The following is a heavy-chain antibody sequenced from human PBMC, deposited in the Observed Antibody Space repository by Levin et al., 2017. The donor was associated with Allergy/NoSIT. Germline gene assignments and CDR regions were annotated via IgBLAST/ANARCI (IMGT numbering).Heavy chain of an antibody. Sequence: PGESLKISCAASGITFSNAWMSWARQAPGKGLEWVGRIKSKVDGGTTEYAAPVKGRFTISRDDSKNTLYLQMNSLKTEDTAVYFCTTYSSSWYYFDYWGQGTLVTVSS. V-gene: IGHV3-15*01. CDR2: IKSKVDGGTT. CDR3: TTYSSSWYYFDY. D-gene: IGHD6-13*01. CDR1: GITFSNAW. J-gene: IGHJ4*02.